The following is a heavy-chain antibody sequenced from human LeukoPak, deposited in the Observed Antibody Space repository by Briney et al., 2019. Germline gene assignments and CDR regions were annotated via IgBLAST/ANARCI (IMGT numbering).Heavy chain of an antibody. D-gene: IGHD3-22*01. CDR2: INPSGGST. Sequence: ASVKVSCKASGYTFTSYYMHWVRQAPGQGLEWMGIINPSGGSTSCAQKFQGRVTMTRDTSTSTVYMELSSLRSEDTAVYSCARVNYYDSSGYYPYGMDVWGQGTTVTVSS. CDR3: ARVNYYDSSGYYPYGMDV. V-gene: IGHV1-46*01. J-gene: IGHJ6*02. CDR1: GYTFTSYY.